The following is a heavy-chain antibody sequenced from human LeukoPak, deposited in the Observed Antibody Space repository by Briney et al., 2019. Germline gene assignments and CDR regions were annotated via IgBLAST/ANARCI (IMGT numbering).Heavy chain of an antibody. V-gene: IGHV4-30-4*01. CDR1: GGSISSGDYY. D-gene: IGHD3-22*01. CDR3: ARAILDYYDSSGYWFDP. CDR2: IYYSGST. Sequence: PSETLSLTCTVSGGSISSGDYYWSWIRQPPGKGLEWIGYIYYSGSTYYNPSLKSRVTISVDTSKNQFSLKLSSVTAADTAVYYCARAILDYYDSSGYWFDPWGQGTLVTVSS. J-gene: IGHJ5*02.